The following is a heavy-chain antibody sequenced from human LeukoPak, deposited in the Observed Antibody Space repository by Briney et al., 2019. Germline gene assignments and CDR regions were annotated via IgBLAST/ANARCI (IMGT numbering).Heavy chain of an antibody. CDR1: GGTFSSYA. J-gene: IGHJ3*02. Sequence: GASVKVSCKASGGTFSSYAISWVRQAPGQGLEWMGGIIPIFGTANYAQKFQGRVTITADKSTSTAYMELSSLRSEDTAVYYCARARLRFLEWLWATDAFDIWGQGTMVTVSS. D-gene: IGHD3-3*01. CDR3: ARARLRFLEWLWATDAFDI. CDR2: IIPIFGTA. V-gene: IGHV1-69*06.